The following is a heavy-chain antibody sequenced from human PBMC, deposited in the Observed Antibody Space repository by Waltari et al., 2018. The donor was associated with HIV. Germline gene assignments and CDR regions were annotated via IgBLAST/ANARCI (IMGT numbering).Heavy chain of an antibody. CDR2: NDHRGET. CDR3: ARGLGSRPFFRAYEP. J-gene: IGHJ4*02. V-gene: IGHV4-34*01. Sequence: QVQLRQWGAGLLKPSETLSLTCAVYGASFNDYFWAWFRRSPEKGLEWIGENDHRGETNYNPSFKSRVVISVDMSKNQFSLNLKSVTAADMAVYYCARGLGSRPFFRAYEPWGQGTLVTVSS. CDR1: GASFNDYF. D-gene: IGHD2-21*01.